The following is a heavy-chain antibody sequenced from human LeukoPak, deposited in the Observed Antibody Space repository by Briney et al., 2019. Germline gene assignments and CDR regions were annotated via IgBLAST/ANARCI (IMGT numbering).Heavy chain of an antibody. CDR2: ISSSGSTI. J-gene: IGHJ4*02. D-gene: IGHD4-17*01. Sequence: GGSLRLSCAASGFSISDYYMSWIRQAPGKGLEGVSYISSSGSTIYYADSVKGRFTISRDNANNSLYLQMNSLRAEDTAVYYCARRRDYATYWGQGTLVTVSS. CDR3: ARRRDYATY. CDR1: GFSISDYY. V-gene: IGHV3-11*01.